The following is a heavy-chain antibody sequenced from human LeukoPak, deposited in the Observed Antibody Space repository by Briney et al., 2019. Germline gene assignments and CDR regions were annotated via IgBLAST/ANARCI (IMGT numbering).Heavy chain of an antibody. D-gene: IGHD1-7*01. CDR2: ISSSGSTI. Sequence: GGSLRLSCAASGFTFSSYEMNWVRQAPGKGLEWVSYISSSGSTIYYADSVKGRFTISRDNAKNSLYLQMNSLRADDTAVYYCAKGRRAPLVGTITKSWIDYWGQGTLVTVSS. CDR3: AKGRRAPLVGTITKSWIDY. V-gene: IGHV3-48*03. J-gene: IGHJ4*02. CDR1: GFTFSSYE.